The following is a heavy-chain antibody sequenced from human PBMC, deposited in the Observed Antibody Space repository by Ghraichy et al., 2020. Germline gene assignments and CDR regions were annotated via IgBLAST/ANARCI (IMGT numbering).Heavy chain of an antibody. V-gene: IGHV3-23*01. CDR3: AKDLSDYLEMATIGLVDY. J-gene: IGHJ4*02. CDR1: GFTFSSYA. Sequence: GSLRLSCAASGFTFSSYAMSWVRQAPGKGLEWVSAISGSGGSTYYADSVKGRFTISRDNSKNTLYLQMNSLRAEDTAVYYCAKDLSDYLEMATIGLVDYWGQGTLVTVSS. D-gene: IGHD5-24*01. CDR2: ISGSGGST.